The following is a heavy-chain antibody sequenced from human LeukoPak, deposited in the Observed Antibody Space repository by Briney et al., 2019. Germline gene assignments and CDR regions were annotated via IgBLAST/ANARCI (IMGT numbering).Heavy chain of an antibody. CDR1: GFTFSSYG. CDR2: IWYDGSNK. D-gene: IGHD6-13*01. Sequence: GGSLRLSCAASGFTFSSYGMHWVRQAPGKGLEWVAVIWYDGSNKYYADSVKGRFTISRDNSKNTLYLQMNSLRAEDTAVYYCAKDRAMGGQGGSWYYYYYYMDVWGKGTTVTVSS. CDR3: AKDRAMGGQGGSWYYYYYYMDV. J-gene: IGHJ6*03. V-gene: IGHV3-33*06.